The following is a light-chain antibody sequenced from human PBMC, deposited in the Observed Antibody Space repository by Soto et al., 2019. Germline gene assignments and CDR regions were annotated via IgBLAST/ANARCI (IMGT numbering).Light chain of an antibody. CDR2: EAS. J-gene: IGKJ5*01. Sequence: IQLTQSPSSLSASVGDRVTIACRASQGISSSLAWYQQKPGKAPKLLIYEASTLQSGVPSRFSGSGSGTDFTLTISSLQPEDFESYYCQQLNSYPMTFGQGTRLEIK. CDR1: QGISSS. CDR3: QQLNSYPMT. V-gene: IGKV1-9*01.